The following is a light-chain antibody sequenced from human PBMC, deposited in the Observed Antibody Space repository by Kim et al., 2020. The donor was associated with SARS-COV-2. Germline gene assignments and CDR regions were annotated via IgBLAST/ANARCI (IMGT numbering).Light chain of an antibody. CDR1: SNDVGGYHL. Sequence: QSALTQPASVAGSPGQSITISCSGTSNDVGGYHLVSWYQQHPGKVPKLIIYEVDKRPSGVSNHFSGSKSGNTASLGISGLQAEDEGDYYCCSYAGNSVVVFGGGTHLTVL. V-gene: IGLV2-23*02. CDR3: CSYAGNSVVV. CDR2: EVD. J-gene: IGLJ2*01.